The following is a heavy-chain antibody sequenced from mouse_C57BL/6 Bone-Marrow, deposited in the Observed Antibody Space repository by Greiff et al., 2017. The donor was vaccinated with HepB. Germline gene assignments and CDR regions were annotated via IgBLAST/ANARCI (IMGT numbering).Heavy chain of an antibody. Sequence: EVMLVESGPGLVKPSQTVFLTCTVTGISITTGNYRWSWIRQFPGNKLEWIGYIYYSGTITYNPSLTSRTTITRDTPKNPFFLEMNSLTAEDTATYYCAREIHDYGSSSYYFDYWGQGTTLTVSS. CDR1: GISITTGNYR. V-gene: IGHV3-5*01. CDR3: AREIHDYGSSSYYFDY. D-gene: IGHD1-1*01. CDR2: IYYSGTI. J-gene: IGHJ2*01.